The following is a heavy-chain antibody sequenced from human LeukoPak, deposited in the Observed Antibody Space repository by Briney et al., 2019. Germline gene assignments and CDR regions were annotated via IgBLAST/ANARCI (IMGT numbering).Heavy chain of an antibody. Sequence: SETLSLTCAVSGYSISSGYYWGWIRQPPGKGLEWIGSIYHSGSTYYNPSLKSRVTISVDTSKNQFSLKLSSVTAPDTAVYYCARHPRVQYSSSSRDYYYYYYMDVWGKETTVTVSS. CDR1: GYSISSGYY. V-gene: IGHV4-38-2*01. J-gene: IGHJ6*03. CDR3: ARHPRVQYSSSSRDYYYYYYMDV. D-gene: IGHD6-6*01. CDR2: IYHSGST.